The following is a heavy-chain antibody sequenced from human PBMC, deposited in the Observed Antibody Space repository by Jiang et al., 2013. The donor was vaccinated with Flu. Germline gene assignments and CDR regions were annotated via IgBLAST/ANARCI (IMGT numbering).Heavy chain of an antibody. CDR2: IYYSGTT. J-gene: IGHJ4*02. D-gene: IGHD5/OR15-5a*01. CDR1: GDSINSSFY. V-gene: IGHV4-39*07. Sequence: VSGDSINSSFYWGWVRQSPGKGLEWIGDIYYSGTTYYNPSLRSRVTISVDTSKNQFSLQLTSVTAADTAVYYCARLVHRVNVPYHFDSWGQGTLVTVSS. CDR3: ARLVHRVNVPYHFDS.